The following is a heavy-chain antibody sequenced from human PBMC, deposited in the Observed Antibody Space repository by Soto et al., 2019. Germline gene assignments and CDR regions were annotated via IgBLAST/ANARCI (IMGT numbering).Heavy chain of an antibody. Sequence: QVQLVQSGAEVKKPGSSVKVSCKASGGTFSSYAISWVRQAPGQGLEWMGGIIPIFATANYAQKFQGRVTITADESTSTAYMELSSLRSEDTAVYYCAGFQQWLAGSWYFDLWGRGTLVTVSS. CDR3: AGFQQWLAGSWYFDL. V-gene: IGHV1-69*12. D-gene: IGHD6-19*01. CDR2: IIPIFATA. J-gene: IGHJ2*01. CDR1: GGTFSSYA.